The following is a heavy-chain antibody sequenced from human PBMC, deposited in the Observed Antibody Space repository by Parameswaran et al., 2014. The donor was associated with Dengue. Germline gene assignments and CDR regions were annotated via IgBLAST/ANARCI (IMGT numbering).Heavy chain of an antibody. Sequence: GSLRLSCAVYGGSFSGYYWSWIRQPPGKGLEWIGEINHSGSTNYNPSLKSRVTISVDTSKNQFSLKLSSVTAADTAVYYCARRLFSRVTKSYGPPYGSFQHWGQGTLVTVS. CDR1: GGSFSGYY. D-gene: IGHD5-18*01. CDR3: ARRLFSRVTKSYGPPYGSFQH. V-gene: IGHV4-34*01. J-gene: IGHJ1*01. CDR2: INHSGST.